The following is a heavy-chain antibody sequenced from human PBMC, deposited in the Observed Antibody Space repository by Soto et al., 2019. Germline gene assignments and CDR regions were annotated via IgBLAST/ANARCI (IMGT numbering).Heavy chain of an antibody. Sequence: GESLKISCKVSCYSFTSYWISWVRQMPGKVLEWMGRIDPSDSYTNYSPSFQGHVTISAAKSISTAYLQWSSLKASDTAMYYCARLRQHLLYDAFDILGQGTMVNVCS. V-gene: IGHV5-10-1*01. CDR1: CYSFTSYW. CDR3: ARLRQHLLYDAFDI. J-gene: IGHJ3*02. CDR2: IDPSDSYT. D-gene: IGHD6-13*01.